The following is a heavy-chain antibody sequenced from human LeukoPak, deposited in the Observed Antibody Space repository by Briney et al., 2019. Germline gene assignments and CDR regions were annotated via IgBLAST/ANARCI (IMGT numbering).Heavy chain of an antibody. J-gene: IGHJ4*02. CDR3: ARYSFDGSDYLLDY. CDR1: GFTFSDYY. Sequence: PGGSLRLSCAASGFTFSDYYMTWIRQAPGPGQELVSYISGSSSDTNYADSVKGRFTISRDNAKNSLSLQMNSLSADDTALYYCARYSFDGSDYLLDYWGQGTLVTVSS. V-gene: IGHV3-11*03. D-gene: IGHD3-22*01. CDR2: ISGSSSDT.